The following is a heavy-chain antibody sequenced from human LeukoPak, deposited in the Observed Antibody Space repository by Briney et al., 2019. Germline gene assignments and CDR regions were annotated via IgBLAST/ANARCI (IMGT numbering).Heavy chain of an antibody. CDR3: ARVGYDSSGYYFYYFDY. J-gene: IGHJ4*02. D-gene: IGHD3-22*01. V-gene: IGHV4-30-4*01. CDR1: GGSISRGDYY. CDR2: IYYSGST. Sequence: KPSETLSLTCSVSGGSISRGDYYWSWIRQPPGKGLEWIGHIYYSGSTYYNPSLKSRVTISVDTSKNQFSLRLSSVTAADTAIYYCARVGYDSSGYYFYYFDYWGQGTLVTVSS.